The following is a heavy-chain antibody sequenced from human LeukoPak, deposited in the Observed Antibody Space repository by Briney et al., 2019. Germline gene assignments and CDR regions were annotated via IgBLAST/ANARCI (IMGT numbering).Heavy chain of an antibody. J-gene: IGHJ3*02. V-gene: IGHV3-23*01. Sequence: GGSLRLSCAASGFTFTNYAMTWVRQAPGKGPEWVSGISGSGGNTYYADSVKGRFTISRDNAKNSLYLQMNSLRAEDTAVYYCARDHSSGYYLEGAFDIWGQGTMVTVSS. CDR1: GFTFTNYA. CDR3: ARDHSSGYYLEGAFDI. D-gene: IGHD3-22*01. CDR2: ISGSGGNT.